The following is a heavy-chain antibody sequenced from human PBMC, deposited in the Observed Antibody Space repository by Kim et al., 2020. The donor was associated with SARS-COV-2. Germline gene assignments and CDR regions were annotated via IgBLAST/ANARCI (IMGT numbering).Heavy chain of an antibody. J-gene: IGHJ5*02. CDR3: ARHDDLRMIVVVTTPGWFDP. V-gene: IGHV4-39*01. Sequence: SETLSLTCTVSGGSISSSSYYWGWIRQPPGKGLEWIGSIYYSGSTYYNPSLKSRVTISVDTSKNQFSLKLSSVTAADTAVYYCARHDDLRMIVVVTTPGWFDPWGQGTLVTVSS. D-gene: IGHD3-22*01. CDR2: IYYSGST. CDR1: GGSISSSSYY.